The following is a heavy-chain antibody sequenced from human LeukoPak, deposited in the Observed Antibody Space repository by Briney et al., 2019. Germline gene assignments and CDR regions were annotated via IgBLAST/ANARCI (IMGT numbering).Heavy chain of an antibody. CDR1: GFTFSSYW. CDR2: IRNDGNDK. CDR3: AKELGRDSSGWYTTTGNAFDI. V-gene: IGHV3-30*02. D-gene: IGHD6-19*01. Sequence: PGGSLRLSCAASGFTFSSYWMSWVRQAPGKGLEWVAFIRNDGNDKSYADSVKGRFTISRDNAKNSLYLQMNSLRAEDTAVYYCAKELGRDSSGWYTTTGNAFDIWGQGTMVTVSS. J-gene: IGHJ3*02.